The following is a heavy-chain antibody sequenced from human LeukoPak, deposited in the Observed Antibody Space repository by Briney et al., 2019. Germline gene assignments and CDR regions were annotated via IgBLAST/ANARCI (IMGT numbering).Heavy chain of an antibody. CDR1: GVSFSGYY. J-gene: IGHJ3*02. CDR2: INHSGSA. V-gene: IGHV4-34*01. CDR3: ARDPRRQDAFDI. Sequence: PSETLSLTCAVYGVSFSGYYWSWIRQPPGKGLEWIGEINHSGSANYNPSLKSRVTISVDTSKNQFSLKLSSVTAADTAVYYCARDPRRQDAFDIWGQGTMVTVSS.